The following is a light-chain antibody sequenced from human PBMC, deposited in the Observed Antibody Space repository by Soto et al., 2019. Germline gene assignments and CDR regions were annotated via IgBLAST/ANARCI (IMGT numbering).Light chain of an antibody. CDR3: VSFTSSTTCV. CDR1: SSDVGGSNH. V-gene: IGLV2-14*01. J-gene: IGLJ1*01. Sequence: QSALTQPASVSDSPGQSITISCTGTSSDVGGSNHVSWYQQHPGKAPKLIIYDVTNRPSGVSHRFSGSKSGSTASLIISGLQAEDEADYYCVSFTSSTTCVFGTGTKGTVL. CDR2: DVT.